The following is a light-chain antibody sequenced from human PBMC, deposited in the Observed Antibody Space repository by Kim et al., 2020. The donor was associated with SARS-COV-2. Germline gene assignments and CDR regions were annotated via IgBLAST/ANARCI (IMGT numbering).Light chain of an antibody. CDR2: DND. J-gene: IGLJ2*01. CDR1: TSNIGNNY. CDR3: GTWYSGLSAPVV. Sequence: QSVLTQPPSLSAAPGQKVTISCSGSTSNIGNNYVSWYQQFPGTAPILLIYDNDKRPSGIPDRFSGSKSGTSATLDISGLQTGDEADYYCGTWYSGLSAPVVFGGGTQLTVL. V-gene: IGLV1-51*01.